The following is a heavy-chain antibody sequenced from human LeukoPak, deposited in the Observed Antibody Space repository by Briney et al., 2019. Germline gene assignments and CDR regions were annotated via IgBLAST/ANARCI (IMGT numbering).Heavy chain of an antibody. CDR3: AKGDPPTYYDILTGQDY. CDR2: ISGSGGST. J-gene: IGHJ4*02. V-gene: IGHV3-23*01. Sequence: GGSLRLSCAASGFTFSDYAMTWVRQDPGKGLEWISTISGSGGSTYYADSVKGRFTISRDNSKNMLYLQLNSLRAEDTAVYYCAKGDPPTYYDILTGQDYWGQGTLVTVSS. CDR1: GFTFSDYA. D-gene: IGHD3-9*01.